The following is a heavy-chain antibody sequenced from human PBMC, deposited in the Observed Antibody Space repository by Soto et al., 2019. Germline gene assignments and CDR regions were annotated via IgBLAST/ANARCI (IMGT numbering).Heavy chain of an antibody. J-gene: IGHJ5*02. Sequence: ASVKVSCKASGGTFSSYTISWVRQAPGQGLEWMGWMNPNSGNTGYAQRFQGRVTMTRNTSISTAYMELSSLRSEDTAVYYCARGTGYYDFWSGYYILNWFDPWGQGTLVTVSS. CDR1: GGTFSSYT. CDR3: ARGTGYYDFWSGYYILNWFDP. D-gene: IGHD3-3*01. V-gene: IGHV1-8*02. CDR2: MNPNSGNT.